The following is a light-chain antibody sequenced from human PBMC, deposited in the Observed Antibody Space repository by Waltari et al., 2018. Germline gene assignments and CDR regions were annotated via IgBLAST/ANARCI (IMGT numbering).Light chain of an antibody. V-gene: IGKV1-12*01. J-gene: IGKJ4*01. Sequence: DIQMTQSPSSVSASVGYRVTITCRASQGISSWLAWYQQNPGRAPNLLIYAASSLQSGVPARFSGRGSWTEFTLTISSLQPDDFATYYCQQAASFPLTFGGGTKVEIK. CDR1: QGISSW. CDR3: QQAASFPLT. CDR2: AAS.